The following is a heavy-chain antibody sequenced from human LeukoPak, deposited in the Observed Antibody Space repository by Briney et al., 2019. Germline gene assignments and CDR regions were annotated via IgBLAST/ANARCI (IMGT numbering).Heavy chain of an antibody. CDR2: FDPEDGET. CDR3: ATGGYCSGGSCYTSAFDY. J-gene: IGHJ4*02. V-gene: IGHV1-24*01. D-gene: IGHD2-15*01. CDR1: GFTLSESS. Sequence: ASVKVSCKVSGFTLSESSIQWVRQAPGKGLEWMGGFDPEDGETIYAQKFQGRVTMTEDTSTDTAYMELSSLRSEDTAVYYCATGGYCSGGSCYTSAFDYWGQGTLVTVSS.